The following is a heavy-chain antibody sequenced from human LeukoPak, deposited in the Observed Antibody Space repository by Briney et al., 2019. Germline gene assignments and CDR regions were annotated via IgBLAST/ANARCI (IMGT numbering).Heavy chain of an antibody. Sequence: PGGSLRLSCAASGFTFSSYAMSWVRQAPGKGLEWVSASGSGGSTSYADSVKGRFTISRDNSKNTLYLQMNSLRTEDTAVYYCAKCPYAVNWNLFDYWGQGTLVTVSS. D-gene: IGHD1-20*01. CDR2: SGSGGST. CDR1: GFTFSSYA. V-gene: IGHV3-23*01. J-gene: IGHJ4*02. CDR3: AKCPYAVNWNLFDY.